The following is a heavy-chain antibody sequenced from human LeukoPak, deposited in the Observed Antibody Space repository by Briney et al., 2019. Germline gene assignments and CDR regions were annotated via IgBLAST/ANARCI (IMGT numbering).Heavy chain of an antibody. Sequence: SETLSLTCAVYGGTFNDFYWAWIRQPPGKGLEWIGEINHSGSTNYNPSLKSRVTISVDTSKNQFSLKLSSVTAADTAVYYCARQGPRYYGSGSYSPAYYFDYWGQGTLVTVSS. J-gene: IGHJ4*02. CDR1: GGTFNDFY. CDR2: INHSGST. V-gene: IGHV4-34*01. CDR3: ARQGPRYYGSGSYSPAYYFDY. D-gene: IGHD3-10*01.